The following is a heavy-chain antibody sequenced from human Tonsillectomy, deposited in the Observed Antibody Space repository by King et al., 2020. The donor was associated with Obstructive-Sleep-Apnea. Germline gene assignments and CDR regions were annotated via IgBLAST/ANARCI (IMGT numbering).Heavy chain of an antibody. Sequence: QLQESGPGLVKPSETLSLTCTFSSCSISGSSYYWDWIRQPPGQGLGWIGSIYYSGSTYYNPSLKSRLTMSGDTAKNQFSLKLSSVTAADTAVYYCARKLRYFDWLSKGYFDYWGQGTLVTVSS. V-gene: IGHV4-39*07. CDR3: ARKLRYFDWLSKGYFDY. J-gene: IGHJ4*02. CDR1: SCSISGSSYY. CDR2: IYYSGST. D-gene: IGHD3-9*01.